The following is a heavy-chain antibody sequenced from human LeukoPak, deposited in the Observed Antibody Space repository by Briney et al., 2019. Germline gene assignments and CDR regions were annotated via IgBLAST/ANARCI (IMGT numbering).Heavy chain of an antibody. D-gene: IGHD6-13*01. CDR3: ARVAAAGEVDP. J-gene: IGHJ5*02. V-gene: IGHV4-38-2*02. CDR1: SYSISSGYY. Sequence: KSSETLSLTCTVSSYSISSGYYWGWIRQPPGKGLEWIGSIYHSGSTYYNPSLKSRVIISVDTSKNQFSLKLSSVTAADTAVYYCARVAAAGEVDPWGQGTLVTVSS. CDR2: IYHSGST.